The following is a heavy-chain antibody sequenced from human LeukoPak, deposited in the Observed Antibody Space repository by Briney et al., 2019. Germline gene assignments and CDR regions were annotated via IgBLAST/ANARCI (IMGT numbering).Heavy chain of an antibody. CDR3: AREWDS. CDR1: GFTFSYYG. CDR2: ISSGSRTI. Sequence: GGSLRLSCAASGFTFSYYGMNWVRQAPGKGLEWVSHISSGSRTIQYADSVRGRFTISRDNAKNILFLQMNSLRAEDTAIYYCAREWDSWGQGTLVTVSS. V-gene: IGHV3-48*01. J-gene: IGHJ4*02.